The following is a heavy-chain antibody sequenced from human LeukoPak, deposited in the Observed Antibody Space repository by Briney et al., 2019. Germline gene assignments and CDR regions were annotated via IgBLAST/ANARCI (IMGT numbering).Heavy chain of an antibody. CDR1: GFTFSTYW. Sequence: GGSLRLSCAASGFTFSTYWMHWVRQAPGKGLVWVSRFNSDGRSAYYADSVKGRFTISRDNAKNTLYLQMNSLRAEDTAVYYCARGRYYLDSWGQGTLVTVSS. J-gene: IGHJ4*02. CDR2: FNSDGRSA. D-gene: IGHD4-17*01. V-gene: IGHV3-74*01. CDR3: ARGRYYLDS.